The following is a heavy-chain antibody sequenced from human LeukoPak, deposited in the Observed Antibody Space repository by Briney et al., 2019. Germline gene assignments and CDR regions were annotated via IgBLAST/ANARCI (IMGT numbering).Heavy chain of an antibody. CDR2: MNEYSTTI. CDR3: ARGGVNPVDH. J-gene: IGHJ4*02. CDR1: GVPLNSVW. D-gene: IGHD1-14*01. V-gene: IGHV3-74*01. Sequence: GGSLRLSCAASGVPLNSVWMHWVRQAPGKGLVWVSDMNEYSTTIRYADSVKGRFTISRDNAKSILYLQMNNLRAEDTAMYFCARGGVNPVDHWGQGTLVTVPS.